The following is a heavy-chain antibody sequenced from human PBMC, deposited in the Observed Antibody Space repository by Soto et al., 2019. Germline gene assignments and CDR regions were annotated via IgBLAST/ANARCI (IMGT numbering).Heavy chain of an antibody. J-gene: IGHJ4*02. CDR3: ASTIAAADSFDY. Sequence: GGSLRLSCAASGFTFSTYVMHWVRQAPGKGLEWVAVIWYDGSNKYYADSVKGRFTISRDNSKNTLYLQMNSLRAEDTAVYYCASTIAAADSFDYWGQGTLVTVSS. CDR1: GFTFSTYV. V-gene: IGHV3-33*01. D-gene: IGHD6-13*01. CDR2: IWYDGSNK.